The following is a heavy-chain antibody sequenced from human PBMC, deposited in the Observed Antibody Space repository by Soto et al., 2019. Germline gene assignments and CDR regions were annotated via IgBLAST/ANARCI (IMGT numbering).Heavy chain of an antibody. J-gene: IGHJ5*01. CDR3: ARDPPRATTLDWFDS. CDR1: GFSFSSDS. V-gene: IGHV3-21*01. D-gene: IGHD1-1*01. CDR2: ISSSGSFM. Sequence: LRLSCAASGFSFSSDSMGWVRQAPGKGLEWVASISSSGSFMNYADSVKGRFTISRDNAKNSLYLQMRSLKDEDTAVYYCARDPPRATTLDWFDSWGQGTLVTVSS.